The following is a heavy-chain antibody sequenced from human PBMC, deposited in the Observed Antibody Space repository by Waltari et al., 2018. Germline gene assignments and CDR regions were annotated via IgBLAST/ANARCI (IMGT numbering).Heavy chain of an antibody. D-gene: IGHD3-22*01. V-gene: IGHV1-69*10. CDR1: GGTFSSYA. Sequence: QVQLVQSGAEVKKPGSSVKVSCKASGGTFSSYAISWVRQAPGQGLEWMGGIIPILGIANNAQKFQGRVTITADKSTSTAYMELGSLRSEDTAVYYCASPRTYYYDSSGPHDAFDIWGQGTMVTVSS. J-gene: IGHJ3*02. CDR2: IIPILGIA. CDR3: ASPRTYYYDSSGPHDAFDI.